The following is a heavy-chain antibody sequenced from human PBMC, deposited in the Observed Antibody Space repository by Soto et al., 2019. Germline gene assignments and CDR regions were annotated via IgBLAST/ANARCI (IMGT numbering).Heavy chain of an antibody. CDR3: AREGGPRDGYTQRYFDY. V-gene: IGHV1-69*13. Sequence: ASVKVSCKASGGTFSSYAISWVRQAPGQGFEWMGGIIPIFGTANYAQKFQGRVTITADESTSTAYMELSSLRSEDTAVYYCAREGGPRDGYTQRYFDYWGQGTLVTVSS. CDR1: GGTFSSYA. J-gene: IGHJ4*02. CDR2: IIPIFGTA. D-gene: IGHD5-12*01.